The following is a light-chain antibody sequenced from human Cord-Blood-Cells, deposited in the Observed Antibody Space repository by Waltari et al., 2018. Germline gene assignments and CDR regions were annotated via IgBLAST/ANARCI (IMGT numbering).Light chain of an antibody. Sequence: QSALNQPASVSGSPGQSITISCTGTTSDVGGYTQFHWYQQHPGKAPKLMIYDVSNRPSGVSNRFSGSKSGNTASLTISGLQAEDEADYYCSSYTSSSTLVFGGGTKLTVL. V-gene: IGLV2-14*01. CDR1: TSDVGGYTQ. CDR3: SSYTSSSTLV. J-gene: IGLJ2*01. CDR2: DVS.